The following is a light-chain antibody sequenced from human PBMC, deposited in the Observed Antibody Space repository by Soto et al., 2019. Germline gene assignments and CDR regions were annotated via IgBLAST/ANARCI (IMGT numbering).Light chain of an antibody. CDR1: QDISTY. CDR3: QQYFSSPLS. V-gene: IGKV1-8*01. CDR2: AAS. J-gene: IGKJ3*01. Sequence: AIRMTQSPSSLSASTGDRVTITCRASQDISTYLAWYQQKTGKAPKVLIYAASALQTAVPSRFSGSGSGTDFTLTISSLQSEDFATYYCQQYFSSPLSFGPGTKVDVK.